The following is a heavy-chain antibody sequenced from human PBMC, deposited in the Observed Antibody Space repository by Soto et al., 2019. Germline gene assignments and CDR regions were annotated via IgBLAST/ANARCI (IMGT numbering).Heavy chain of an antibody. V-gene: IGHV5-51*01. Sequence: PGESLKISCQASGYSFTTYWIGWVRQMPGKGLEWMGIIYPDDSDTRYTPSFQGQVTMSVDKSISTAYLQWGSLKASDTAMYYCARRSSGSYPNYYYYGMDVWVQGTTVTVSS. CDR1: GYSFTTYW. CDR3: ARRSSGSYPNYYYYGMDV. CDR2: IYPDDSDT. D-gene: IGHD3-10*01. J-gene: IGHJ6*02.